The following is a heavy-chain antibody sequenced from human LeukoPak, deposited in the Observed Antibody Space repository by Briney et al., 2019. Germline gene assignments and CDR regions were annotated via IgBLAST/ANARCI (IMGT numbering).Heavy chain of an antibody. CDR3: ARGEMATIFDY. V-gene: IGHV4-59*06. CDR1: SGSINTYY. J-gene: IGHJ4*02. D-gene: IGHD5-24*01. CDR2: IYYSGST. Sequence: SETLSLTCTVSSGSINTYYWSWIRQHPGKGLEWIGYIYYSGSTYYNPSLKSRVTISVDTSKNQFSLKLSSVTAADTAVYYCARGEMATIFDYWGQGTLVTVSS.